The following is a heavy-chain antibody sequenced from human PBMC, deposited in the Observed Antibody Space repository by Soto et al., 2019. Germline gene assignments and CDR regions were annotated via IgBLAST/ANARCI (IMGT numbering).Heavy chain of an antibody. D-gene: IGHD2-15*01. J-gene: IGHJ4*02. CDR2: INPNSGGT. Sequence: VASVKVSCQASGYTFTDYYMHGVRQAPGRGLAWMGWINPNSGGTNYAQKFQGWVTMTRDTSISTAYMELSRLTSDAPAVYYCATQRLGDASGGSPFDSWGQGTPVTV. CDR1: GYTFTDYY. CDR3: ATQRLGDASGGSPFDS. V-gene: IGHV1-2*04.